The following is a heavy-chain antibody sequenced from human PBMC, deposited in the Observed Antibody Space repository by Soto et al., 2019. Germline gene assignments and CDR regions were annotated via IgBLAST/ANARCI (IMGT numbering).Heavy chain of an antibody. CDR1: GFTFSSYG. V-gene: IGHV3-30*18. CDR3: AKDQAVTIYWYFDL. Sequence: QVQLVESGGGVVQPGRSLRLSCAASGFTFSSYGMHWVRQGPGKGLEWVAVISYDGSNKYYADSVKGRFTISRDNSKNTLYLQMNSLRAEDTAVYYCAKDQAVTIYWYFDLWGRGTLVTVSS. J-gene: IGHJ2*01. D-gene: IGHD4-17*01. CDR2: ISYDGSNK.